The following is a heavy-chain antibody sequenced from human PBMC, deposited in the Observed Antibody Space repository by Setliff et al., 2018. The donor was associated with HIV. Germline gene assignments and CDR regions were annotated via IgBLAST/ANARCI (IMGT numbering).Heavy chain of an antibody. V-gene: IGHV4-59*01. J-gene: IGHJ6*03. CDR2: LYHGGST. CDR1: GDSISSYY. D-gene: IGHD6-6*01. Sequence: SETLSLTCTVSGDSISSYYWSWIRQPPGKGLECIGHLYHGGSTHYSPSLKSRVTMSVATSKNQFSLKLTAVTAADTAVYYCARRTAPPSGFYSHYYFDVWGKGTTVTVSS. CDR3: ARRTAPPSGFYSHYYFDV.